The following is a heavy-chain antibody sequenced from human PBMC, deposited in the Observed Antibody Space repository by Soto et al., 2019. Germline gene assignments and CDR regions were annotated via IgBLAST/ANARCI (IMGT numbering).Heavy chain of an antibody. J-gene: IGHJ4*02. CDR2: INAGNGNT. V-gene: IGHV1-3*01. CDR3: ARGDYYDIHDY. Sequence: QVQLVQSGAEVKKPGASVKVSCKASGYTFTSYAMHWVRQDPGQRLEWMGWINAGNGNTKYSQKFQGRVTITRDTSASTAYMEVSSLRSEDTAVYYCARGDYYDIHDYWGQGTLVTVSS. D-gene: IGHD3-22*01. CDR1: GYTFTSYA.